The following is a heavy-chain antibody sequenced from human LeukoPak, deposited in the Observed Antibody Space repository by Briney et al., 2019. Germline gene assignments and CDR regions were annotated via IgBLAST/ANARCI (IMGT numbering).Heavy chain of an antibody. J-gene: IGHJ5*02. CDR3: AREFGGFGFDP. CDR2: ISSSSSTI. D-gene: IGHD3-10*01. V-gene: IGHV3-48*01. Sequence: QSGGSLRLSCAASGFTFSSYGMTWVRQAPGKGLEWVSYISSSSSTIYYADSVKGRFTISRDNAKNSLYLQLNSLRAEDTAVYYCAREFGGFGFDPWGQGTLVTVSS. CDR1: GFTFSSYG.